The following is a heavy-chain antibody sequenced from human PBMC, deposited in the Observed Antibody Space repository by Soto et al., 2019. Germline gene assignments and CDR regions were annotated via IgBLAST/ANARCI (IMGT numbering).Heavy chain of an antibody. V-gene: IGHV3-23*01. Sequence: PGGSLRLSCAVSGFTFSSYAMSWVRQAPGKGLEWVSSISGSGGRIDYADSVKGRFTISRDNSKNTLYLQMNSLRAEDTAVYYCAKGLTVTSISYFDYWGQGTLVTVSS. J-gene: IGHJ4*02. D-gene: IGHD4-17*01. CDR2: ISGSGGRI. CDR3: AKGLTVTSISYFDY. CDR1: GFTFSSYA.